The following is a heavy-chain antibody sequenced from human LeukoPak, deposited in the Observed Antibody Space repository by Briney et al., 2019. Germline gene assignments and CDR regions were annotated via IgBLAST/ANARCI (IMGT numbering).Heavy chain of an antibody. CDR2: ISGSGGST. J-gene: IGHJ4*02. D-gene: IGHD1-1*01. V-gene: IGHV3-23*01. CDR3: AKSRRVHTTDYTDY. CDR1: GFTFSSYA. Sequence: GGSLRLSCAASGFTFSSYAMSWVRQAPGKGLEWVSAISGSGGSTYYADSVKGRFTISRDNSKDTLFLQMNSLRVEDTAIYFCAKSRRVHTTDYTDYRGQGTPVTVSS.